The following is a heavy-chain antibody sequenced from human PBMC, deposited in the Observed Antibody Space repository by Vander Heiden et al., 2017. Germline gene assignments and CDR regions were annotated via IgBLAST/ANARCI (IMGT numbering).Heavy chain of an antibody. CDR2: FNHSGST. V-gene: IGHV4-34*01. CDR1: GASFSGSY. J-gene: IGHJ4*02. CDR3: ARVTADTAMVGGRRRYFDY. D-gene: IGHD5-18*01. Sequence: QVQLQQWGAGLLQPSYTLSLTCAVYGASFSGSYWRWILQPPGKGPEWIGDFNHSGSTNYNPSLKSRVTISVDTSKNQFSLKLSSVTAADTAVYYCARVTADTAMVGGRRRYFDYWGQGTLVTVSS.